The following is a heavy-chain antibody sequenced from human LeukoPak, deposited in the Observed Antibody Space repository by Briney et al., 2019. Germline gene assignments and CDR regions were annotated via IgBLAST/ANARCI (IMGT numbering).Heavy chain of an antibody. CDR2: IYYRGIT. J-gene: IGHJ4*02. V-gene: IGHV4-39*07. Sequence: PSETLSLTCTVSGGSISSSSYYWGWIRQPPGKGLEWIGSIYYRGITHYNPPLKSRVTISVDTSKNQFSLKLSSVTAADTAVYYCARVVYDSSTYPKSYFDFWGQGTLVTVSS. D-gene: IGHD3-22*01. CDR1: GGSISSSSYY. CDR3: ARVVYDSSTYPKSYFDF.